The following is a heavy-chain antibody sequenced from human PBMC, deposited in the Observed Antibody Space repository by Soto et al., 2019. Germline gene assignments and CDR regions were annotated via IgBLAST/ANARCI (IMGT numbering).Heavy chain of an antibody. CDR2: ISGSGGST. J-gene: IGHJ6*02. Sequence: GGSLRLSCAASGFTFSSYAMSWVRQAPGKGLEWVSAISGSGGSTYYADSVKGRFTISRDNSKNTLYLQMNSLRAEDTAVYYCANDSLVVAALNYYYYGMDVWGQGTTVTVSS. CDR1: GFTFSSYA. D-gene: IGHD2-15*01. CDR3: ANDSLVVAALNYYYYGMDV. V-gene: IGHV3-23*01.